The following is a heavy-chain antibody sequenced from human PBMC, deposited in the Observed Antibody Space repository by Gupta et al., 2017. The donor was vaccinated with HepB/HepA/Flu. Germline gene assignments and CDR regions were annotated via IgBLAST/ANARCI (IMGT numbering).Heavy chain of an antibody. V-gene: IGHV3-23*01. CDR3: VIRKGEGHEFDF. D-gene: IGHD2-21*01. CDR1: GFTFSSCA. Sequence: EVQLLESGGGLVQPGGSLRLSCGAFGFTFSSCAMSWVRQASGKGLEWVSTNRGSGSVTAEADSVKDRFNLSSDNSKKTLYLKIKSLSAEDTAVYYCVIRKGEGHEFDFWGQVTVVTVYS. J-gene: IGHJ4*02. CDR2: NRGSGSVT.